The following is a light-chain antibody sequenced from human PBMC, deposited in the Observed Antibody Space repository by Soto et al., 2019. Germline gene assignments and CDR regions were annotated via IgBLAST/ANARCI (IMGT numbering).Light chain of an antibody. CDR1: QSISTY. V-gene: IGKV1-39*01. Sequence: DIQMTQSPSSLSASVGDRVTITCRASQSISTYLNWFQQKPGKAPKLLILAASSLQSGVPSRFSGSGSGTDFTLTINSLQPEDFATYYCQQSYSTPRTFGQGTKVEIK. CDR2: AAS. J-gene: IGKJ1*01. CDR3: QQSYSTPRT.